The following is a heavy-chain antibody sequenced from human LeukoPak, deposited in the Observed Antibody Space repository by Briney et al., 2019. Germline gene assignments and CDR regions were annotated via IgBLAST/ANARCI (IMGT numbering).Heavy chain of an antibody. D-gene: IGHD1-20*01. Sequence: GGSLRLSCAASGFRFSEFGMHWVRQAPGKGLEWVAVIWYDRGKKFYADSVEGRFTISSDNSKNTLFLQMNSLRDEDTAVYYCAKGDNYKPLYFDNWGQGSLVTVTA. V-gene: IGHV3-33*06. CDR3: AKGDNYKPLYFDN. CDR1: GFRFSEFG. CDR2: IWYDRGKK. J-gene: IGHJ4*02.